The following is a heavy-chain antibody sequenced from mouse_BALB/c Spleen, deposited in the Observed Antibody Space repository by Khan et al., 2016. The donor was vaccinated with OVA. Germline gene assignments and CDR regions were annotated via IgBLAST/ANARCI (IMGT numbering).Heavy chain of an antibody. D-gene: IGHD1-1*02. V-gene: IGHV1S137*01. J-gene: IGHJ3*01. Sequence: QVRLQQSGAGLVRPGVSVKISCKASGYTFTDYAMHWVKQRHAKSLEWIGVISTNYGDADYNQKFQGKASMTVDRSSSTVYMELARVTSEDSAIYYCVRGGKFAYWGQGTLVTVSA. CDR3: VRGGKFAY. CDR2: ISTNYGDA. CDR1: GYTFTDYA.